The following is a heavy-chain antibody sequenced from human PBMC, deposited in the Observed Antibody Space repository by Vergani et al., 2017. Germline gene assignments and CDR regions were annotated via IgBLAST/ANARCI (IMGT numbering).Heavy chain of an antibody. CDR3: ARDRYCNDYGDYGTLGY. J-gene: IGHJ4*02. CDR1: GFTFSSYS. V-gene: IGHV3-21*01. D-gene: IGHD4-17*01. CDR2: ISSSSSYK. Sequence: EVQLVESGGGLVKPGGSLRLSCAASGFTFSSYSMNWVRQAPGKGLEWVSSISSSSSYKYYADSVKGRFTISRDNSKNTLYLQMNSLRAEDTAVYYCARDRYCNDYGDYGTLGYWGQGTLVTVSS.